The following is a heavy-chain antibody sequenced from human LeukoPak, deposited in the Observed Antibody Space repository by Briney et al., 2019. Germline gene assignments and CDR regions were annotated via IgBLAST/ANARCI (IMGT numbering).Heavy chain of an antibody. CDR1: GFTFSSYA. Sequence: GGSLRLSCAASGFTFSSYAMSWVRQAPGKGLEWVSGISGSGGTTYYADSVKGRFTISRDNSKNMLFLQMNSLRAEDTALYYCAKLTSLYFFDYWGQGTLVTVSS. CDR3: AKLTSLYFFDY. J-gene: IGHJ4*02. V-gene: IGHV3-23*01. CDR2: ISGSGGTT.